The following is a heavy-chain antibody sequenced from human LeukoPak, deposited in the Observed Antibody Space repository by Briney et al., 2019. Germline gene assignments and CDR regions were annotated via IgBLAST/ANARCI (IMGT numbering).Heavy chain of an antibody. CDR1: GFTFRTSA. CDR3: AAQRGASLHDFWSTRLFDP. Sequence: SVKVSYKASGFTFRTSAMQWVRQARGQRLEWIGWIVLGSGNTVYSHKFHDRVIITRDMSTSTVYMELDSLGSEDTAVYYCAAQRGASLHDFWSTRLFDPWGQGTLVTVSS. V-gene: IGHV1-58*02. CDR2: IVLGSGNT. D-gene: IGHD3-3*01. J-gene: IGHJ5*02.